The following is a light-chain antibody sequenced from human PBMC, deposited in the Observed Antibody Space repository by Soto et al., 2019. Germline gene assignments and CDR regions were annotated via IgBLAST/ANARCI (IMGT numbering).Light chain of an antibody. CDR3: QQYTNWPPNT. V-gene: IGKV1-5*01. CDR2: DAS. Sequence: DIQMTQSPSTLSASVGDRVTITCRASQSISSWLAWYQQKLGRAPRLLIYDASSLESGVPSRFSGSGYGTEFTLTISSLQSEDFAVYYCQQYTNWPPNTFGQGTRLEIK. CDR1: QSISSW. J-gene: IGKJ5*01.